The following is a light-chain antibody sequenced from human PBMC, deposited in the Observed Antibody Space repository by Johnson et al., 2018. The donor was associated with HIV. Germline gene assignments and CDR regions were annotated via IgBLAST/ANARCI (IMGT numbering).Light chain of an antibody. J-gene: IGLJ1*01. CDR3: LPVVTGPRTCI. Sequence: QSVLTQPPSVSAAPGQKVTISCSGGISDVVNYAESWCHRLPGTAPKLLFYENNIRPSGIPERFSGSQSGSSPTLGITGRWPEDEGDYYCLPVVTGPRTCIFGSGTKVTVL. V-gene: IGLV1-41*01. CDR2: ENN. CDR1: ISDVVNYA.